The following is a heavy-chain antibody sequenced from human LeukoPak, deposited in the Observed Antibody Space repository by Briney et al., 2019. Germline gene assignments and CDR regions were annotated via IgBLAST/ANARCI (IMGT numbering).Heavy chain of an antibody. V-gene: IGHV3-23*01. CDR3: AKDYYYDSSGYYAYTYYFDY. CDR1: GFTFSSYA. J-gene: IGHJ4*02. Sequence: GGSLRLSCAASGFTFSSYAMSWVRQAPGKGLEWVSAISGSGGTTYYSDSVKGPFTISRDNSKNTLFLQMNSLRAEDTAVYYCAKDYYYDSSGYYAYTYYFDYWGQGTLVTVSS. CDR2: ISGSGGTT. D-gene: IGHD3-22*01.